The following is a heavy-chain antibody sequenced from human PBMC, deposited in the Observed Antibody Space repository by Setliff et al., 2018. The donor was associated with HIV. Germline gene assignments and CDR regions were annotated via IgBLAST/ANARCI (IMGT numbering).Heavy chain of an antibody. D-gene: IGHD3-22*01. CDR1: GASISSYY. V-gene: IGHV4-4*09. Sequence: SETLSLTCTVSGASISSYYWNWIRQPPGKGLEWIGFIFASGDTKYNPSLQSRVSMSIDTSKNQFSLRLRSVTAADTALYYCARLGRAIDRGGYSLRFDYWGQGTLVTVSS. CDR3: ARLGRAIDRGGYSLRFDY. J-gene: IGHJ4*02. CDR2: IFASGDT.